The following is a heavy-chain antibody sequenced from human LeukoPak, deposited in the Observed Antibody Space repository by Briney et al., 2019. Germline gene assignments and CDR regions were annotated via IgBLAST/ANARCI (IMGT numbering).Heavy chain of an antibody. V-gene: IGHV1-8*02. CDR1: GYTFTSYY. D-gene: IGHD3-22*01. CDR2: MNPNSGIT. Sequence: ASVKVSCKASGYTFTSYYMHWVRQAPGQGLEWMGWMNPNSGITGYAQKFQGRVTMTRNTSISTAYMELSSLRSDDTAVYYCARGDYDSGRYYITWGQGTLVTVSS. CDR3: ARGDYDSGRYYIT. J-gene: IGHJ4*02.